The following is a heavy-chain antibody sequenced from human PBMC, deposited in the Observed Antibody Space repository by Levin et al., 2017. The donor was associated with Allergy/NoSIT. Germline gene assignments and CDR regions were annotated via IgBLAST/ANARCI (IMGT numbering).Heavy chain of an antibody. CDR3: TPRLKGGCGDCST. Sequence: GGSLRLSCAASGFTFSNAWMSWVRQAPGKGLEWVGRIKSKTDGGTTDYAAPVKGRFTISRDDSKNTLYLQMNSLKTEDTAVYYCTPRLKGGCGDCSTWGQGTLVTVSS. J-gene: IGHJ5*02. V-gene: IGHV3-15*01. D-gene: IGHD2-21*02. CDR1: GFTFSNAW. CDR2: IKSKTDGGTT.